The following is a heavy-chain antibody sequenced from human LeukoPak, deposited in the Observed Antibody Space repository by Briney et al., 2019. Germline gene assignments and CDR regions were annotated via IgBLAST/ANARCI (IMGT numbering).Heavy chain of an antibody. J-gene: IGHJ6*02. V-gene: IGHV3-30-3*01. CDR2: ISYDGSNK. CDR1: GFTFSSYA. CDR3: ARGKGFYYYGMDV. Sequence: GGSLRPSCAASGFTFSSYAMHWVRQAPAKGLEWVAVISYDGSNKYYADSVKGRFTISRDNSKNTLYLQMNSLRAEDTAVYYCARGKGFYYYGMDVWGQGTTVTVSS.